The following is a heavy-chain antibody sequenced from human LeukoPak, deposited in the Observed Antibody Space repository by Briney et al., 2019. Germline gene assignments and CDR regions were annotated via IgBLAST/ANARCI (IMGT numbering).Heavy chain of an antibody. CDR2: IYYSGST. J-gene: IGHJ4*02. CDR3: ARVNTVTTVSDFDY. CDR1: GGSFSGYY. D-gene: IGHD4-17*01. Sequence: SETLSLTCAVYGGSFSGYYWSWIRQPPGKGLEWIGYIYYSGSTYYNPSLKSRVTISVDTSKNQFSLKLSSVTAADTAVYYCARVNTVTTVSDFDYWGQGTLVTVSS. V-gene: IGHV4-30-4*08.